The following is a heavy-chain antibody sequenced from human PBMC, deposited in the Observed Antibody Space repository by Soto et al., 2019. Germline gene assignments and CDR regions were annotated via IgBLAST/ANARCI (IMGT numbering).Heavy chain of an antibody. CDR1: GYSFTSYW. Sequence: GESLKISCKGSGYSFTSYWISWVRQMPGKGLEWMGRIDPSDSYTNYSPSFQGHVTISADKSISTAYLQWSSLKASDTAMYYCAGREGDFDDAFDIWGQGTMVTVSS. CDR2: IDPSDSYT. J-gene: IGHJ3*02. V-gene: IGHV5-10-1*01. D-gene: IGHD2-21*02. CDR3: AGREGDFDDAFDI.